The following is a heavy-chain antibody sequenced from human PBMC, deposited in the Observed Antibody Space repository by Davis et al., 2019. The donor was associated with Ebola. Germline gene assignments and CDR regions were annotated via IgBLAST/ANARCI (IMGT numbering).Heavy chain of an antibody. CDR2: INPSGGST. V-gene: IGHV1-46*01. CDR3: ARGPTTVTTRNWFDP. J-gene: IGHJ5*02. Sequence: ASVKVSCKASGYTFTSYYMHWVRQAPGQGLEWMGIINPSGGSTSYAQKFQGRVTMTRDTSTSTVYMELSSLRSEDTAVYYCARGPTTVTTRNWFDPWGQGTLVTVSS. CDR1: GYTFTSYY. D-gene: IGHD4-17*01.